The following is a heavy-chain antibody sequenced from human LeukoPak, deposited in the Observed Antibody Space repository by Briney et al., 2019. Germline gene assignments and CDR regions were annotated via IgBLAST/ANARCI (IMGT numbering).Heavy chain of an antibody. CDR2: IYYSGST. J-gene: IGHJ4*02. CDR3: ARGYFGSGYPKNYFDY. CDR1: GGSISSYY. Sequence: SETLSLTCTVSGGSISSYYCSWIRQPPGKGLEWIGYIYYSGSTNYNPSLKSRVTTSVDTSKNLFSLKLRSVTAADTAVYYCARGYFGSGYPKNYFDYWGQGTLVTVSS. D-gene: IGHD3-3*01. V-gene: IGHV4-59*01.